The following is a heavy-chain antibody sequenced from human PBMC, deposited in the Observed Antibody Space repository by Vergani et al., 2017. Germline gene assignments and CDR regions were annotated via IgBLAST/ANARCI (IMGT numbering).Heavy chain of an antibody. CDR1: GFPFDDYA. CDR3: AKDFRAGIAVAGPFDY. D-gene: IGHD6-19*01. V-gene: IGHV3-43D*03. CDR2: ISWDGGST. J-gene: IGHJ4*02. Sequence: EVQLVESGGVVVQPGGSLRLSCAASGFPFDDYAMHWVRQAPGKGLEWVSLISWDGGSTYSADSVKGRFTISRDNSKNSLYLQMNSLRAEDTALYYCAKDFRAGIAVAGPFDYWGQGTLVTVSS.